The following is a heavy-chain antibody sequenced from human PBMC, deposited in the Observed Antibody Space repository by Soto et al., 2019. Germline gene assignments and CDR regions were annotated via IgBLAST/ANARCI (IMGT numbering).Heavy chain of an antibody. CDR3: ARVRDSFGLDV. Sequence: QVQLQESGPGLVKSSETLSLTCNVSGGSITGAYYWNWIRQHPGKGLEWIGSIHYRGSTYYNPSLKARITISLDRYNNQFSLKLSSVTAADTAVYYCARVRDSFGLDVWGQGTTVTVSS. CDR2: IHYRGST. V-gene: IGHV4-31*03. CDR1: GGSITGAYY. J-gene: IGHJ6*02. D-gene: IGHD2-15*01.